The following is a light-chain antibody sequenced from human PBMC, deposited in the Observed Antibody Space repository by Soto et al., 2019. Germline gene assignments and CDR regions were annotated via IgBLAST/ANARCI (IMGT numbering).Light chain of an antibody. Sequence: QSVLTQSPSASASLGASVKLTCTLSSGHSSYAIAWHQQHPEKGPRYLMKLNSDGSHSKGDGIPDRFSGSSSGAERYLTISSLQSEYEADYYCQTWGTGTVVFGGGTKLTVL. CDR3: QTWGTGTVV. V-gene: IGLV4-69*01. CDR1: SGHSSYA. J-gene: IGLJ2*01. CDR2: LNSDGSH.